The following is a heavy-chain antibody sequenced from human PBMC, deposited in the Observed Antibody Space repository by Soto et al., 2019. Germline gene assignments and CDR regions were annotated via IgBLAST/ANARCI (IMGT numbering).Heavy chain of an antibody. CDR1: GFTFSSYA. Sequence: GGSLRLSCAASGFTFSSYAMTWVRQAPGKGLEWASTISGGGGNTYYADSVKGRFTISRDTSKNTLYLQMNSLRAEDTAVYYCAKGYSYGYVYFDSWGQGTLVTVSS. V-gene: IGHV3-23*01. CDR2: ISGGGGNT. J-gene: IGHJ4*02. CDR3: AKGYSYGYVYFDS. D-gene: IGHD5-18*01.